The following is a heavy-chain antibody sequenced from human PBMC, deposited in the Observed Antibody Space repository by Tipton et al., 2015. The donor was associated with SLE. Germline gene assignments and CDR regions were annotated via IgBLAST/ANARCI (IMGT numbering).Heavy chain of an antibody. J-gene: IGHJ4*02. Sequence: SLRLSCADSGFTFSRSAMHWVRQAPGKGLEWVTGISHDGSDEYYADSVKGRFTISRDNSKNTLYLQMNSLRAEDTAVYYCARDPGLGWSGYYTSYYFDYWGQGTLVTFSS. CDR2: ISHDGSDE. CDR3: ARDPGLGWSGYYTSYYFDY. V-gene: IGHV3-30*04. D-gene: IGHD3-3*01. CDR1: GFTFSRSA.